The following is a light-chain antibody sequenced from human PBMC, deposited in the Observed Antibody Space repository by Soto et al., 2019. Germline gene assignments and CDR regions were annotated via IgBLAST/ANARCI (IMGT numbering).Light chain of an antibody. V-gene: IGKV3-20*01. CDR3: QQHGASIT. J-gene: IGKJ4*01. Sequence: VLTQSPRTLSLSPGERATLSCRASQNVNNNFVAWYQQKPGQAPSLLIYGVSDRATGVPDRFSGSGSGTDFTLTISRLEPEDFAVYYCQQHGASITFGGGPRVENK. CDR1: QNVNNNF. CDR2: GVS.